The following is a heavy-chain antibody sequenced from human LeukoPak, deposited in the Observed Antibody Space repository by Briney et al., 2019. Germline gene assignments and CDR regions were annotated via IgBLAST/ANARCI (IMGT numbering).Heavy chain of an antibody. Sequence: GGSLRLSCAASGFTVSSNYMSWVRQAPGKGLEWVSIIYSGGSTFYADSVKGRFTISRDNSKNTLYLQMNSLRAEDTAMYYCARGGSYLSAFDIWGQGTMVTVSS. CDR3: ARGGSYLSAFDI. D-gene: IGHD1-26*01. V-gene: IGHV3-53*01. J-gene: IGHJ3*02. CDR2: IYSGGST. CDR1: GFTVSSNY.